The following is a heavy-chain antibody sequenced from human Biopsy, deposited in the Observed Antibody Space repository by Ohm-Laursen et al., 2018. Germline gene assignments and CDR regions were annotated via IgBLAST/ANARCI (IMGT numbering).Heavy chain of an antibody. CDR3: ARGMRSSGWPYFDS. CDR1: GDSVSSGSFY. CDR2: IFDRGSTA. D-gene: IGHD6-19*01. J-gene: IGHJ4*02. Sequence: GTLSLTCTVSGDSVSSGSFYWTWIRQPPGQGLEYIGYIFDRGSTANYNPSLESRITMSVDMPKNQFSLKLSSVTAADTAIYYCARGMRSSGWPYFDSWGQGTLVTVSS. V-gene: IGHV4-61*01.